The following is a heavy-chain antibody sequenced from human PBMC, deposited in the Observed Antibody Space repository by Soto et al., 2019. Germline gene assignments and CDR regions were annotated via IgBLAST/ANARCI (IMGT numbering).Heavy chain of an antibody. V-gene: IGHV2-5*02. CDR1: GFSLSTSGVG. Sequence: QITLKESGPTLVKPTQTLTLTCTFSGFSLSTSGVGVGWIRQPPGQDLEWLAVIYWDDNKHYSQSLRSRLTIPKDTSKTQVVLTMTNMDHLHTATYYCGPKGPEDWPLDYWGQGTLVTVSS. CDR2: IYWDDNK. D-gene: IGHD3-9*01. J-gene: IGHJ4*02. CDR3: GPKGPEDWPLDY.